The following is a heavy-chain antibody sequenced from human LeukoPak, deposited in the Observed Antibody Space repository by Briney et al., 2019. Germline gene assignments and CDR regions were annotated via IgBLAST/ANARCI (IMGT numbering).Heavy chain of an antibody. Sequence: SETLSLTCTVSGGSISSYYWRWIRQPPGKGLEWIGYIYYSGSTNYNPSLKSRVTISVDTSKNQFSLKLSSVAAADTAVYYCASSYSSSWNTDYWGQGTLVAVSS. D-gene: IGHD6-6*01. CDR3: ASSYSSSWNTDY. J-gene: IGHJ4*02. CDR2: IYYSGST. CDR1: GGSISSYY. V-gene: IGHV4-59*08.